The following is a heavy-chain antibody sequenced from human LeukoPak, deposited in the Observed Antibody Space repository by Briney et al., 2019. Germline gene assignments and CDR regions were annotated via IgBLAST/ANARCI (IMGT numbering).Heavy chain of an antibody. D-gene: IGHD1-14*01. Sequence: GGSLRLSCAASGFTFSSYWISWVRQAPGKGLEWVANIKQDGSEKYYVDSVKGRFTISRDNGKNSLYLQMNSLRAEDTAVYYCAREGAEGYYYYMDVWGKGTTVTVSS. CDR1: GFTFSSYW. V-gene: IGHV3-7*01. J-gene: IGHJ6*03. CDR2: IKQDGSEK. CDR3: AREGAEGYYYYMDV.